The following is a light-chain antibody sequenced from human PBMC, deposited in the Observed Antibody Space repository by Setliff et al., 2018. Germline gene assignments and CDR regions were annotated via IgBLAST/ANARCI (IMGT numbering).Light chain of an antibody. CDR3: LSYTSKTTHAL. V-gene: IGLV2-14*03. CDR2: EVT. Sequence: QSVLTQPAAVSGSPGQSIAISCAGTNSDVGGYNYVSWYQQHPNKAPKLIIYEVTKRPSGVSDRFSGSKSGNTASLTISGLQAEDEAYYYCLSYTSKTTHALFAGGTKVTVL. J-gene: IGLJ2*01. CDR1: NSDVGGYNY.